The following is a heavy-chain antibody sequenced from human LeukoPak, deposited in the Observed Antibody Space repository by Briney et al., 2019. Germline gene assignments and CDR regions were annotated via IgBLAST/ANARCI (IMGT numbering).Heavy chain of an antibody. CDR1: GGSISSSSYY. CDR3: VLGEWSLFDY. Sequence: SETLSLTCTVSGGSISSSSYYWGWIRQPPGKGLEWIGSIYYSGSTYYHPSLKSRLAISVDTSKNQFSLKLSSVTAADTAVYYCVLGEWSLFDYWGQGTLVTVSS. D-gene: IGHD3-16*01. CDR2: IYYSGST. V-gene: IGHV4-39*01. J-gene: IGHJ4*02.